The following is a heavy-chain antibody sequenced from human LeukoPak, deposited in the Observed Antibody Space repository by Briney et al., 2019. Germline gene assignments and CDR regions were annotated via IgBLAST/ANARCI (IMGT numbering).Heavy chain of an antibody. V-gene: IGHV2-5*01. Sequence: SGPTLVKPTQTLTLTCTFSGFSLSTSGVGVGWIRQPPGKALEWLALIYWNDDKRYSPSLESRLTITKDTSKNQVVLTMTNMDPVDTATYYCAPHIGHPGYGSSWGWFDPWGQGTLVTVSS. CDR1: GFSLSTSGVG. CDR3: APHIGHPGYGSSWGWFDP. D-gene: IGHD6-13*01. CDR2: IYWNDDK. J-gene: IGHJ5*02.